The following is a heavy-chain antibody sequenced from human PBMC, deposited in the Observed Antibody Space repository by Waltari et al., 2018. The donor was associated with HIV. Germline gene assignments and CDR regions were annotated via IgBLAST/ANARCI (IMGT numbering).Heavy chain of an antibody. V-gene: IGHV3-74*01. CDR1: GFSVRNHW. D-gene: IGHD3-9*01. J-gene: IGHJ4*02. CDR3: ARASHYIEFSTFDGDYYFDL. CDR2: NNSDGSTR. Sequence: VQLVESGGGSIKTGGSLRLSCAGSGFSVRNHWMDWVRQGPGKGLVWVARNNSDGSTRNYADAVKGRFVISRDNSRNTVYLQLNSVKVEDTAVYFCARASHYIEFSTFDGDYYFDLWGRGTRVAVSS.